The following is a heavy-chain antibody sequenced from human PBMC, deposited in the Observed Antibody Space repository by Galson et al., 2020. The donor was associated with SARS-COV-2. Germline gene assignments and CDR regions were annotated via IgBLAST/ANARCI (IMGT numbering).Heavy chain of an antibody. D-gene: IGHD2-2*01. J-gene: IGHJ4*02. CDR1: GFIFSDYA. CDR3: LSYSSTRKNH. V-gene: IGHV3-64D*06. Sequence: GGSLRLSCSASGFIFSDYAMHWVRQAPGKGLEYVSAISSNGGTSFYADSVNGRFTMSRDNSKNMFYLQMTALRLEDTGFYYCLSYSSTRKNHWGQGTLVTVSS. CDR2: ISSNGGTS.